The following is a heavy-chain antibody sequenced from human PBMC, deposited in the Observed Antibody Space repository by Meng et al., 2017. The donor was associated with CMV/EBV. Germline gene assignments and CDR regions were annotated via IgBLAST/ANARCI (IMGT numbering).Heavy chain of an antibody. V-gene: IGHV4-39*01. D-gene: IGHD3-3*01. Sequence: SETLSLTCTVSGGSISSSSYYWGWIRQPPGKGLEWIGSIYYSGSTYYNPSLKSRVTISVDTSKNQFSLKLSSVTAADTAVYYCARSLTIFVNWFDPWGQGTLVTVSS. CDR1: GGSISSSSYY. CDR2: IYYSGST. J-gene: IGHJ5*02. CDR3: ARSLTIFVNWFDP.